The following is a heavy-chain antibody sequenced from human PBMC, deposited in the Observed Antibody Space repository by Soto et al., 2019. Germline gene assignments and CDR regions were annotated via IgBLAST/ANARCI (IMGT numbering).Heavy chain of an antibody. J-gene: IGHJ4*02. CDR1: GFSISSFA. D-gene: IGHD1-26*01. CDR3: AKVLSSGSYSGALEY. Sequence: GGSLRLSCVASGFSISSFAMSWVRQAPGKGLEWASAISASGGSTYADSVKGRFTISRDNSKNTLYLQMNSLRVEDTAVYYCAKVLSSGSYSGALEYWGQGALVTVSS. CDR2: ISASGGST. V-gene: IGHV3-23*01.